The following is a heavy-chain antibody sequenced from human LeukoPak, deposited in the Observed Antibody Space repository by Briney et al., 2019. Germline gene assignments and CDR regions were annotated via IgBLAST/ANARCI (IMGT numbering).Heavy chain of an antibody. J-gene: IGHJ4*02. V-gene: IGHV6-1*01. D-gene: IGHD3-10*01. CDR2: TYYRSKWYN. CDR1: GDSVSSNSAA. Sequence: SQTLSLTFAISGDSVSSNSAAWTWIRQSPSRGLEWLGRTYYRSKWYNDYAVSVKSRITINPDTSKNQFSLQLNSVTPEDTAVYYCTRAGNFGGYLDWGQGTLVTVSS. CDR3: TRAGNFGGYLD.